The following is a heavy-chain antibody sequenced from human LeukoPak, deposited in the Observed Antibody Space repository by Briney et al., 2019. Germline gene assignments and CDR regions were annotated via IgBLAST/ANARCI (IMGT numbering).Heavy chain of an antibody. CDR1: GGSFSGYY. J-gene: IGHJ4*02. CDR3: ASGRGAMIVVDQAPFDY. Sequence: SETLSLTCAVYGGSFSGYYWSWIRQPPGKGLEWIGEINHSGSTNHNPSLKSRVTISVDTSKNQFSLKLSSVTAADTAVYYCASGRGAMIVVDQAPFDYWGQGTLVTVSS. V-gene: IGHV4-34*01. CDR2: INHSGST. D-gene: IGHD3-22*01.